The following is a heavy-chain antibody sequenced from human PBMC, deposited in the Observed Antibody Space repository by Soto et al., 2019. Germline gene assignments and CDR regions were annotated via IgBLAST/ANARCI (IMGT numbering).Heavy chain of an antibody. V-gene: IGHV4-31*03. D-gene: IGHD1-26*01. Sequence: SETLSLTCTVSGVSISSGGYYWGWIRQHPGKGLEWIGNIYYSGRTYYNPSLKSRVIMSVDTSKNHFSLKLSSVTAADTAMYYCAAYSGSFYYGMDVWGQGTTVTVSS. CDR2: IYYSGRT. CDR3: AAYSGSFYYGMDV. CDR1: GVSISSGGYY. J-gene: IGHJ6*02.